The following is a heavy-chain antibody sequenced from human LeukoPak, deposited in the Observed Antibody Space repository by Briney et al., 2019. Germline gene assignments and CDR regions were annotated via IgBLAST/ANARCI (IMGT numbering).Heavy chain of an antibody. Sequence: GGSLRLSCAASGFTVSSNYMSWVRQAPGKGLEWVSVIYSGGSTYYADSVKGRFTISRDNSKNTLYLQMNSLRAEDTAVYYCAARDGYKNYYYYGMDVWGQGTTVTVSS. D-gene: IGHD5-24*01. CDR1: GFTVSSNY. J-gene: IGHJ6*02. V-gene: IGHV3-53*01. CDR3: AARDGYKNYYYYGMDV. CDR2: IYSGGST.